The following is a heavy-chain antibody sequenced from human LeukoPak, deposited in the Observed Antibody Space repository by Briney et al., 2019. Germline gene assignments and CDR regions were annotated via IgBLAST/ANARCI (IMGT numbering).Heavy chain of an antibody. D-gene: IGHD3-22*01. CDR1: GFTFSSYA. CDR2: ISGSGGST. Sequence: GGSLRLSCVASGFTFSSYAMNWVRQAPGKGLEWVSAISGSGGSTYYADSVKGRFTISRDNSKNTLYLQMNSLRAEDTAVYYCAKVLGHDSSSYYYYGMDVWGQGTTVTVSS. J-gene: IGHJ6*02. CDR3: AKVLGHDSSSYYYYGMDV. V-gene: IGHV3-23*01.